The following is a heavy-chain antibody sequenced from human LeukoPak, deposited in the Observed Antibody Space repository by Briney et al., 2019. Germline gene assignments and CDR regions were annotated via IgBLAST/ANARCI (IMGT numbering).Heavy chain of an antibody. CDR1: GYTFTNYG. J-gene: IGHJ4*02. V-gene: IGHV1-18*01. CDR3: ARDTEWAKNPDYFDS. CDR2: ISAKNGKT. Sequence: GASVKVSCKASGYTFTNYGISWVRQAPGQGLEWVGWISAKNGKTNYALKVQGRVTMTTDTSTTTAYMELRSLRSDDTAVYFCARDTEWAKNPDYFDSWGQGTLVTVSS. D-gene: IGHD1-26*01.